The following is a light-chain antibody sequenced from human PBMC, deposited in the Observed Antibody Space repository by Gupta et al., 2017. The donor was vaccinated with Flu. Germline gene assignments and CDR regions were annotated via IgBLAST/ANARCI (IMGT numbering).Light chain of an antibody. J-gene: IGKJ1*01. CDR2: GAA. CDR1: QSVSGN. Sequence: DIVMTQSPATLSVSPGERATLSCSASQSVSGNLAWYQQKPGQAPSLLIYGAATRATASPARFSGSGSGTKVTPTISSLQSEDFSVYFCQQYNNCSPTFGQGTKVEIK. CDR3: QQYNNCSPT. V-gene: IGKV3-15*01.